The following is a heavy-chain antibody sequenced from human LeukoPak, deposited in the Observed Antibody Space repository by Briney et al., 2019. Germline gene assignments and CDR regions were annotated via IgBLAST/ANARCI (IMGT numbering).Heavy chain of an antibody. V-gene: IGHV4-4*02. CDR1: GGSISSSNW. CDR2: IYHSGST. CDR3: ARDSGSYLDY. J-gene: IGHJ4*02. Sequence: TSETLSLTCAVSGGSISSSNWWSWVRQPPGKGLEWIGEIYHSGSTNYNPSLKSRVTISVDKSENQFSLKLSSVTAADTAVYYCARDSGSYLDYWSQGILVTVSS. D-gene: IGHD1-26*01.